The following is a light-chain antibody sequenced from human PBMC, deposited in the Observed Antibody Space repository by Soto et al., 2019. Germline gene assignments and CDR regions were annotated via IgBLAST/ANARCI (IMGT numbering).Light chain of an antibody. CDR2: DAS. J-gene: IGKJ3*01. Sequence: EVVFTQSPATLSLSPGERATLSCRTSQSVSNYLAWYQQKPGQAPRLLIYDASNRATGIPARFSGSGSGTDFTLTISRLEPEDFAVYYCQQYGSSLFTFGPGTKVDIK. V-gene: IGKV3-20*01. CDR3: QQYGSSLFT. CDR1: QSVSNY.